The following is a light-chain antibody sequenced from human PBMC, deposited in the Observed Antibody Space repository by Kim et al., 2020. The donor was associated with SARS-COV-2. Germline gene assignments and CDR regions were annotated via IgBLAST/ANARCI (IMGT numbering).Light chain of an antibody. CDR3: AAWDDSLTGYV. V-gene: IGLV1-44*01. CDR1: RSNIGSNT. J-gene: IGLJ1*01. CDR2: SNN. Sequence: GQRVTISCSGRRSNIGSNTVNWYQQLPGAAPKLLIYSNNQRPSGVPDRFSGSKSGTSASLAISGLQSEDESDYYCAAWDDSLTGYVLGTGTKVTVL.